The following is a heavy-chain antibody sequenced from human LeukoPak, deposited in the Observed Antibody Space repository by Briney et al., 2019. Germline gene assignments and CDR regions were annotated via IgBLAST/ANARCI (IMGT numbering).Heavy chain of an antibody. CDR2: INSDGTTT. J-gene: IGHJ6*02. CDR1: GFTFSSYW. V-gene: IGHV3-74*01. Sequence: GSLRLSCVASGFTFSSYWMHWVRQAPGKGLLWVSRINSDGTTTYYADSVKGRFTISRDNAKNTLYLQMNSLRAEDTAVYYCARGNYYGMDVWGQGTTVTVSS. CDR3: ARGNYYGMDV.